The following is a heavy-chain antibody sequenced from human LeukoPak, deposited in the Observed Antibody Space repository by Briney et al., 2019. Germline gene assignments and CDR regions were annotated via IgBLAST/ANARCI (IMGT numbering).Heavy chain of an antibody. CDR1: GGSISSYY. CDR2: INHSGST. J-gene: IGHJ4*02. D-gene: IGHD6-19*01. CDR3: AKTQGEVVAGTSFDY. Sequence: TSETLSLTCTVSGGSISSYYWSWIRQPPGKGLEWIGEINHSGSTNYNPSLKSRVTISVDTSKNQFSLKLSSVTAADTAVYYCAKTQGEVVAGTSFDYWGQGTLVTVSS. V-gene: IGHV4-34*01.